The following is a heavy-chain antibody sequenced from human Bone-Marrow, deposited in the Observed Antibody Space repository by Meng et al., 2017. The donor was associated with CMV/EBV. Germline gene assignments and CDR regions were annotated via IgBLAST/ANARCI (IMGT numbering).Heavy chain of an antibody. J-gene: IGHJ4*02. CDR1: GFTFSSYA. D-gene: IGHD3-3*01. V-gene: IGHV3-23*03. Sequence: GESLKISCAASGFTFSSYAMSWVRQAPGKGLEWVSVIYSGGSSTYYADSVKGRFTISRDDSKSTLYLHMSSLRAEDTAVYYCAKSVDLWSGYLDYWGQGALVTVSS. CDR3: AKSVDLWSGYLDY. CDR2: IYSGGSST.